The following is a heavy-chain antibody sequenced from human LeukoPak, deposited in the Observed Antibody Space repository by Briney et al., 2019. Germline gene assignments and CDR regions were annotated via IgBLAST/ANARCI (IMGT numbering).Heavy chain of an antibody. J-gene: IGHJ4*02. CDR3: ARDARSHCGTDACYGPYFDY. CDR1: GFSFSTSS. D-gene: IGHD2-2*01. CDR2: IRGSSTTI. V-gene: IGHV3-48*01. Sequence: PGGSLRLSCAASGFSFSTSSMSWVRQTPGKGLEWISNIRGSSTTIYYADSVKGRLTISRDNARNSLYLQMNDLRAEDTGVYFCARDARSHCGTDACYGPYFDYWGQGSLVTVSS.